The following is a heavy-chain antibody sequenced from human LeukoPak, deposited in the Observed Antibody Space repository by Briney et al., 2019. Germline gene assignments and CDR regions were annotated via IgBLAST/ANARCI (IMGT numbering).Heavy chain of an antibody. V-gene: IGHV3-30*04. CDR3: AREGYCSSTSCQIDAFDI. D-gene: IGHD2-2*01. CDR2: ISYDGSNK. Sequence: GGSPRLSCAASGFTFSSYAMHWVRQAPGKGLEWVAVISYDGSNKYYADSVKGRFTISRDNSKNTLYLQMNSLRAEDTAVYYCAREGYCSSTSCQIDAFDIWGQGTMVTVSS. CDR1: GFTFSSYA. J-gene: IGHJ3*02.